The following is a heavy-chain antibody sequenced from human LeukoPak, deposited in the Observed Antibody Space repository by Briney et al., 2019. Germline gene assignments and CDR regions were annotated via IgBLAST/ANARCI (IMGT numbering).Heavy chain of an antibody. CDR2: ISYDGSNK. Sequence: PGGSLRLSCAASGFTFSGSWMYWVRQAPGKGLEWVAVISYDGSNKYYADSVRGRLTISRDNSKNTLYLQMNSLRAEDTAVYYCARTHYCSSTSCYGDDAFDIWGQGTMVTVSS. CDR3: ARTHYCSSTSCYGDDAFDI. V-gene: IGHV3-30*03. J-gene: IGHJ3*02. D-gene: IGHD2-2*01. CDR1: GFTFSGSW.